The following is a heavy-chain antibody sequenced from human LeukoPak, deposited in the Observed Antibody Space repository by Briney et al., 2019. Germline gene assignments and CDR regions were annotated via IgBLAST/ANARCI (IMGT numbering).Heavy chain of an antibody. Sequence: PSETLSLTCTVSGGSISSYYWSWIRQPPGKGLEWIGYIYYSGSTNYNPSLKSRVNTSVDTSKNQFSLRLSSVTAADTAVYFCARARRSRYGKDYYYYMDVWGKGTTVTVSS. V-gene: IGHV4-59*01. CDR1: GGSISSYY. J-gene: IGHJ6*03. CDR2: IYYSGST. CDR3: ARARRSRYGKDYYYYMDV. D-gene: IGHD1-1*01.